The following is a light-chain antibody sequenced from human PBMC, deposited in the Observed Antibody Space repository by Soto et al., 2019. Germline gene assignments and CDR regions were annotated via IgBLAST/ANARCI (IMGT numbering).Light chain of an antibody. CDR1: QSVSSY. CDR2: DAS. J-gene: IGKJ4*01. V-gene: IGKV3-11*01. CDR3: QQRSNWPLT. Sequence: EIVLTQSPATLSLSPGEGATLSCRASQSVSSYLAWYQQKPGQPPRLLIYDASNRATGIPARFSGSGSGTDFTLTISSLEPEDFAVYYCQQRSNWPLTFGGGTKVAI.